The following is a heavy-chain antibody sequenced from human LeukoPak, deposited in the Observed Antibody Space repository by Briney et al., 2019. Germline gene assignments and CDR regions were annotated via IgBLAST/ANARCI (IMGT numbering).Heavy chain of an antibody. CDR2: ISYDGSNK. CDR1: GFTFSSYA. CDR3: AREAGEYDRGPYYYYYMDV. D-gene: IGHD3-10*01. V-gene: IGHV3-30*01. J-gene: IGHJ6*03. Sequence: GGSLRLSCAASGFTFSSYAMHWVRQAPGKGLEWVAVISYDGSNKYYADSVKGRFTISRDNSKNTLYLQMNSLRAEDTAVYYCAREAGEYDRGPYYYYYMDVWGKGTTVTVSS.